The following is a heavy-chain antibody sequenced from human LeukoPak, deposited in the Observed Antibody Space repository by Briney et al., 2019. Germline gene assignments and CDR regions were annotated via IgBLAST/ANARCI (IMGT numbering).Heavy chain of an antibody. Sequence: GGSLRLSCAASGFTVSSSYMSWVRQAPGKGLEWVSIIHRSGNTYYADYVKGRFTISRDTSKNTLYLQVNSLRAEDTAVYYCARDFESGASVFDNWGQGTLVTVSS. D-gene: IGHD1-26*01. J-gene: IGHJ4*02. V-gene: IGHV3-66*01. CDR3: ARDFESGASVFDN. CDR2: IHRSGNT. CDR1: GFTVSSSY.